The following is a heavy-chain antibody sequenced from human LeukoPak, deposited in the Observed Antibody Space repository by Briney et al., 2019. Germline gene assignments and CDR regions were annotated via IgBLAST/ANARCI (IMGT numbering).Heavy chain of an antibody. CDR2: IYYSGST. CDR3: ASEQTTSGGRRLDS. Sequence: SETLSLTCSVSGGSISSYYWGWIRQPPGKGLEWIGSIYYSGSTYYNPSLKSRVTMSVDTSKNQFSLNLTSVTAADTAVYFCASEQTTSGGRRLDSWGQGTLVIVSS. D-gene: IGHD1-26*01. J-gene: IGHJ4*02. CDR1: GGSISSYY. V-gene: IGHV4-39*07.